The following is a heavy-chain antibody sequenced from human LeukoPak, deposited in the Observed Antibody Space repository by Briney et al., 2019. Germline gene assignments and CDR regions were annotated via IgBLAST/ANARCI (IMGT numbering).Heavy chain of an antibody. CDR3: ARDSLDGSAYY. Sequence: ASVKVSCKASGYTFTNYAINWVRQAPGQGLEWMGWINTNTGNPTYAQGFTRRFVFSLDTSVSTAYLQISSLKAEDTAVYYCARDSLDGSAYYWGQGTLVTVSS. J-gene: IGHJ4*02. CDR1: GYTFTNYA. V-gene: IGHV7-4-1*02. CDR2: INTNTGNP. D-gene: IGHD5-24*01.